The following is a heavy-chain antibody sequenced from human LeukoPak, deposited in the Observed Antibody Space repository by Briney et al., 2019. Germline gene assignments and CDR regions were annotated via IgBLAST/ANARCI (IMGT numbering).Heavy chain of an antibody. V-gene: IGHV3-7*01. CDR2: IKQDGSEK. D-gene: IGHD3-10*01. J-gene: IGHJ4*02. CDR3: ARDLRSWFGELGSDY. Sequence: GGSLRLSCAASGFTFSSYWMSWVRQAPGKGLEWVANIKQDGSEKYYVDSVKGRFTISRDNAKNSLYLQMNSLRAEDTAVYYCARDLRSWFGELGSDYWGQGTLVTVSS. CDR1: GFTFSSYW.